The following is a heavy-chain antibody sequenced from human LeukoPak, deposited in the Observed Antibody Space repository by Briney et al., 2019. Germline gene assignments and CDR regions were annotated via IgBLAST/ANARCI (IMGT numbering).Heavy chain of an antibody. CDR2: LSYDGSNQ. D-gene: IGHD2-21*02. Sequence: PGGSLRLSCAASGFTFSAYGFHWVRQAPGKGLEWVAVLSYDGSNQYYAESVKGRFTISRDNSKNTLFLQMNSLRAEDTAVYYCAKERVVTKFFYYYGMDVWGQGTTVTVFS. CDR1: GFTFSAYG. CDR3: AKERVVTKFFYYYGMDV. V-gene: IGHV3-30*18. J-gene: IGHJ6*02.